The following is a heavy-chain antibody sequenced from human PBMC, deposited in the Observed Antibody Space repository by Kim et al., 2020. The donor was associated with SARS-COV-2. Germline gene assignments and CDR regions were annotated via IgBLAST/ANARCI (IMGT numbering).Heavy chain of an antibody. Sequence: GGSLRLSCAASGFTFSNAWMSWVRQAPGKGLEWVGRIKSKTDGGTTDYAAPVKGRFTISRDDSKNTLYLQMNSLKTEDTAVYYCTTAMSPRYYYDSSGYYNDAFDIWGQGTMVTVSS. CDR2: IKSKTDGGTT. J-gene: IGHJ3*02. CDR3: TTAMSPRYYYDSSGYYNDAFDI. V-gene: IGHV3-15*01. D-gene: IGHD3-22*01. CDR1: GFTFSNAW.